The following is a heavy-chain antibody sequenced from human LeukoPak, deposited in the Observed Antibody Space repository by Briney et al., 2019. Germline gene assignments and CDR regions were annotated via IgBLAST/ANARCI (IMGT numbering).Heavy chain of an antibody. CDR1: GFTFDDYA. Sequence: PGGSLRLSCAASGFTFDDYAMHWVRQAPGKGLEWVSGISWNSGSIGYADSVKGRFTISRDNAKNSLYLQMNSLRAEDMALYYCAKGALAGYSSSCPDYWGQGTLVTVSS. D-gene: IGHD6-13*01. CDR3: AKGALAGYSSSCPDY. CDR2: ISWNSGSI. J-gene: IGHJ4*02. V-gene: IGHV3-9*03.